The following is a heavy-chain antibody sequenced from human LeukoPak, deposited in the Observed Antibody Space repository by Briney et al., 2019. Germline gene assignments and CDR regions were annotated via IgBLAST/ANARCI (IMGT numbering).Heavy chain of an antibody. CDR1: GYTFTSYG. D-gene: IGHD2-15*01. CDR3: ARDRYCSGGSRYSFLFDY. J-gene: IGHJ4*02. CDR2: ISAYNGNT. Sequence: ASVKVSCKASGYTFTSYGISWVRQAPGQGLEWMGWISAYNGNTNYAQKLQGRVTMTTDTSTSTAYMELRSLRSDDTAVYYCARDRYCSGGSRYSFLFDYWGQGTLVTVSS. V-gene: IGHV1-18*01.